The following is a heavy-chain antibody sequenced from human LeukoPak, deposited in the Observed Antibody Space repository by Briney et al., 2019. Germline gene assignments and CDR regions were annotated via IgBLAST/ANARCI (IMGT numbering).Heavy chain of an antibody. CDR2: IDEDGKTI. CDR3: CSHLCGGDGQ. Sequence: GGSLRLSCAASGFTFNSYWMHWVRHAPGKGLVWVSRIDEDGKTIDYADSVKGRFTISRDNAKDTLYLQMSSLRDEDTAVYYWCSHLCGGDGQGGRGTLGTVSP. V-gene: IGHV3-74*01. J-gene: IGHJ4*02. CDR1: GFTFNSYW. D-gene: IGHD2-21*02.